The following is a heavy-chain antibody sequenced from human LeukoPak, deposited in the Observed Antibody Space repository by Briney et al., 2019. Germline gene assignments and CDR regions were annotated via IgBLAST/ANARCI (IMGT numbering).Heavy chain of an antibody. CDR1: GGTFSSYA. V-gene: IGHV1-69*01. Sequence: SVKVSCKASGGTFSSYAISWVRQAPGQGLEWMGGIIPIFGTANYAQKFQGRVTITADESTSTAYMELSSLRSEDTAVYYCARGTEEDYGCNLQRPHFGKDVWGQGTTGTGSS. D-gene: IGHD4-17*01. CDR3: ARGTEEDYGCNLQRPHFGKDV. J-gene: IGHJ6*02. CDR2: IIPIFGTA.